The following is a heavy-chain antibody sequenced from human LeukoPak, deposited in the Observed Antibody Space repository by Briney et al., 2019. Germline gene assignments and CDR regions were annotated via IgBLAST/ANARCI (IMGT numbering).Heavy chain of an antibody. CDR1: GGSISSSSYY. V-gene: IGHV4-39*07. Sequence: SETLSLTCTVSGGSISSSSYYWGWIRQPPGKGLEWIGSIYYSGSTYYNPSLKSRVTISVDTSKNQFSLKLSSVTAADTAVYYCARILGSSIDNWGQGTLVTVSS. J-gene: IGHJ4*02. D-gene: IGHD2-15*01. CDR2: IYYSGST. CDR3: ARILGSSIDN.